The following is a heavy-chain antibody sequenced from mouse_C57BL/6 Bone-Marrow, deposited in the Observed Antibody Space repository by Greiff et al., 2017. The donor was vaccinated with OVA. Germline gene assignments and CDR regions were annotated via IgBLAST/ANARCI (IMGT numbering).Heavy chain of an antibody. CDR1: GFTFSDYG. Sequence: EVQLQESGGGLVKPGGSLKLSCAASGFTFSDYGMHWVRQAPEQGLEWVAYISSGSSTIYYADTVKGRFTISRDNAKNTLFLQMTSLRSEDTAMYYCAHGSSYNFDVWGTGTTVTVSS. D-gene: IGHD1-1*01. CDR3: AHGSSYNFDV. V-gene: IGHV5-17*01. CDR2: ISSGSSTI. J-gene: IGHJ1*03.